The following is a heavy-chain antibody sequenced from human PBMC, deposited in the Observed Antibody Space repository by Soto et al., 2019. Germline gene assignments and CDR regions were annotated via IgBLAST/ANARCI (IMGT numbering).Heavy chain of an antibody. Sequence: QVQLRESGPGLMRPSQTLSLTCTVSGASVTSTGYYWTWIRQSPGKVLEWLGYILHNGNANYSPSLQRRLSISLDSYKNQFSLKVNSVSAADTAIYFCARVSAGSAEYYFDYWGQGALVTVSS. CDR1: GASVTSTGYY. J-gene: IGHJ4*02. CDR3: ARVSAGSAEYYFDY. D-gene: IGHD3-10*01. CDR2: ILHNGNA. V-gene: IGHV4-30-4*01.